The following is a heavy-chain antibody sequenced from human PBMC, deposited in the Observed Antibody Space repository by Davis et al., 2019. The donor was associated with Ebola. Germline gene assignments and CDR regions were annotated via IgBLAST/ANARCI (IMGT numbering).Heavy chain of an antibody. V-gene: IGHV3-23*01. J-gene: IGHJ6*02. CDR3: AKVTLDTAMVYYYYYGMDV. Sequence: PGGSLRLSCAASGFTFSSYAMSWVRQAPGKGLKWVSAISGSGGSTYYADSVKGRFTISRDNSKNTLYLQMNSLRAEDTAVYYCAKVTLDTAMVYYYYYGMDVWGQGTTVTVSS. CDR2: ISGSGGST. D-gene: IGHD5-18*01. CDR1: GFTFSSYA.